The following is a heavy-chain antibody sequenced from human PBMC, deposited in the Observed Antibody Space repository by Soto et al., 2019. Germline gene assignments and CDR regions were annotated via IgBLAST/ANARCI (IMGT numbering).Heavy chain of an antibody. CDR1: GFIFSNVW. CDR2: IKSKSDDGTT. J-gene: IGHJ5*01. V-gene: IGHV3-15*01. Sequence: GGSLRLSCAGSGFIFSNVWMNWVRQAPGKGLEWVGHIKSKSDDGTTDYAAPVKGRFTISRNDSKNTLYLEMNSLQSEDTALYYCNTYGVGATNSWFDPWGQGTLVTVSS. D-gene: IGHD1-26*01. CDR3: NTYGVGATNSWFDP.